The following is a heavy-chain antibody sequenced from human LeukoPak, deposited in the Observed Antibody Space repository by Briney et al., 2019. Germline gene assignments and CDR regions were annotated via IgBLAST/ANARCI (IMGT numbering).Heavy chain of an antibody. CDR1: GFTFSSYG. Sequence: GRSLRLSCAASGFTFSSYGMHWVRQAPGKGLEWVAVIWYDGSNKYYADSVKGRFTISRDNSKNTLYLQMNSLRAEDTAVYYCARDGGYNWNYGPFGDYWGQETLVTVSS. D-gene: IGHD1-7*01. CDR2: IWYDGSNK. V-gene: IGHV3-33*01. CDR3: ARDGGYNWNYGPFGDY. J-gene: IGHJ4*02.